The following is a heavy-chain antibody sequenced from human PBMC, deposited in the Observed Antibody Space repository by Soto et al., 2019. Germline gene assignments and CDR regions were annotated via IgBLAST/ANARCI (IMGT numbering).Heavy chain of an antibody. CDR1: GFTFSSYG. J-gene: IGHJ4*02. D-gene: IGHD6-6*01. Sequence: GGSLRLSCAASGFTFSSYGMHWVRQAPGKGLEWVAVIWYDGSNKYYADSVKGRFTISRDNSKNTLYLQMNSLRAEDTAVYYCARAIAARRSYYFDYWGQGTLVTVSS. CDR3: ARAIAARRSYYFDY. V-gene: IGHV3-33*01. CDR2: IWYDGSNK.